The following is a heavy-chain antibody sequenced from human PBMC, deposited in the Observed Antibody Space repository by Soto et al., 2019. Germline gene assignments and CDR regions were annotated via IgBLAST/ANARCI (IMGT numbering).Heavy chain of an antibody. CDR1: GGTFSSYA. D-gene: IGHD4-17*01. V-gene: IGHV1-69*13. CDR3: ARALSGTVTTDVENYYYGMDV. J-gene: IGHJ6*02. CDR2: IIPIFGTA. Sequence: ASVKVSCKAAGGTFSSYAISWVRQAPGQGLEWMGGIIPIFGTANYAQKFQGRVTITADESTSTAYMELSSLRSEDTAVYYCARALSGTVTTDVENYYYGMDVWGQGPTVTVSS.